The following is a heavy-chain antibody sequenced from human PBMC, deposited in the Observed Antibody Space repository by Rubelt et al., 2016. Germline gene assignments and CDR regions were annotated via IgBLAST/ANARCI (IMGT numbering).Heavy chain of an antibody. V-gene: IGHV3-7*03. J-gene: IGHJ4*02. CDR3: APGRPHDY. CDR2: IKEDGSEK. CDR1: GFTFSSNW. Sequence: EVQLLESGGGLVQPGGSLRLSCAASGFTFSSNWMSWVRQAPGKGLEWVANIKEDGSEKYSVDSVKDRFTISRDKAKNTLYRQMNSLRVEDTAVYYCAPGRPHDYWGQGTLVTVSS.